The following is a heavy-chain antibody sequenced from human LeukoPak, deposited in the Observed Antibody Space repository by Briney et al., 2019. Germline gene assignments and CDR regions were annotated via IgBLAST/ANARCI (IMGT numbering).Heavy chain of an antibody. D-gene: IGHD6-13*01. CDR3: AKDRAYSSSWYRGEDY. Sequence: PGGSLRLSCAASGFTFSSYAMSWVRQAPGKGLEWVSAISGSGGSTYYADSVKGRFTISRDNSKNTLYLQLNSLRAEDTAVYYCAKDRAYSSSWYRGEDYWGQGTLVTVSS. V-gene: IGHV3-23*01. CDR2: ISGSGGST. CDR1: GFTFSSYA. J-gene: IGHJ4*02.